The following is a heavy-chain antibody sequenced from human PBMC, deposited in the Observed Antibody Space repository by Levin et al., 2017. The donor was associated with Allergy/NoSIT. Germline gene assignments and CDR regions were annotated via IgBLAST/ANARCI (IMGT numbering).Heavy chain of an antibody. J-gene: IGHJ4*02. V-gene: IGHV1-69*04. CDR3: ARDSHYDSSDY. Sequence: SVKVSCKASGGTFSSYPISWVRQAPGQGLEWMGRIIPILGIANYAQKFQGRVTITADKSTSTAYMELSSLRSEDTAVYYCARDSHYDSSDYWGQGTLVTVSS. CDR2: IIPILGIA. D-gene: IGHD3-22*01. CDR1: GGTFSSYP.